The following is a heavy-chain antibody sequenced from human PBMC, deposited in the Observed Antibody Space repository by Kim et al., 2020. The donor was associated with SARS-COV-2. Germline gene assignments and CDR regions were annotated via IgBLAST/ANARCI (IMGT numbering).Heavy chain of an antibody. V-gene: IGHV3-23*01. CDR3: AKGGGTSPFGY. J-gene: IGHJ4*02. D-gene: IGHD1-1*01. Sequence: YAASVKGRLTIARDISKNPLYLQMSSLRAEDTAVYYCAKGGGTSPFGYWGQGTLVTVSS.